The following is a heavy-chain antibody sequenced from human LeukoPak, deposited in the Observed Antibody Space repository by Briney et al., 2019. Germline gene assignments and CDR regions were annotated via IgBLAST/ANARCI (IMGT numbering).Heavy chain of an antibody. Sequence: PSETLSLTCTVSGGSISSYYWSWIRQPAGKGLGWIGRIYTSGSTNYNPSLKSRVTMSVDTSKNQFSLKLSSVTAADTAVYYCARERITMVRGVPETELYYFDYWGQGTLVTVSS. CDR1: GGSISSYY. CDR2: IYTSGST. J-gene: IGHJ4*02. V-gene: IGHV4-4*07. CDR3: ARERITMVRGVPETELYYFDY. D-gene: IGHD3-10*01.